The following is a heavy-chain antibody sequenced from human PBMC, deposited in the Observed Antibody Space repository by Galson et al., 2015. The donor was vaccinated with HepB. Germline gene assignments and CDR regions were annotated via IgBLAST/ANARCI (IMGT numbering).Heavy chain of an antibody. CDR2: ISGSGGST. CDR3: AKVYHFWSGYFDY. D-gene: IGHD3-3*01. Sequence: SLRLSCAASGFTFSSYAMSWVRQAPGKGLEWVSAISGSGGSTYYADSVKGRFTISRDNSKNTLYLQMNSLRGEDTAVYYCAKVYHFWSGYFDYWGQGTLVTVSS. V-gene: IGHV3-23*01. J-gene: IGHJ4*02. CDR1: GFTFSSYA.